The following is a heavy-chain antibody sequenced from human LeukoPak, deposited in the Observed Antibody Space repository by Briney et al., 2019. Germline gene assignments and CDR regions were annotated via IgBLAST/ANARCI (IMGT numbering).Heavy chain of an antibody. J-gene: IGHJ4*02. Sequence: ASVKVSCKASGYTFITYYIHWVRQAPGQGLEWMGVISPSGGATTYAQKFQGRDTMTGDTSTSTVYMELSSLRSEDTAVYYCARSRLLLDYWGQGTLVTVSS. CDR3: ARSRLLLDY. V-gene: IGHV1-46*01. CDR2: ISPSGGAT. D-gene: IGHD2-21*02. CDR1: GYTFITYY.